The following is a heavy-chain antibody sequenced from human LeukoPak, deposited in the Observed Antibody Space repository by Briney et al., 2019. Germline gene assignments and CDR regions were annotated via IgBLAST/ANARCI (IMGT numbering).Heavy chain of an antibody. CDR1: GGTFSSYS. V-gene: IGHV1-69*05. Sequence: SVKVSSKASGGTFSSYSISWVLQAPGQGLEWMVGIIPIFSTANYAQKFQGRVTITTDESTSTAYMELSSLRSEDTAVYSCARDAFWRGSSRYYYMDVWGKGTTVTVSS. CDR3: ARDAFWRGSSRYYYMDV. CDR2: IIPIFSTA. D-gene: IGHD3-3*01. J-gene: IGHJ6*03.